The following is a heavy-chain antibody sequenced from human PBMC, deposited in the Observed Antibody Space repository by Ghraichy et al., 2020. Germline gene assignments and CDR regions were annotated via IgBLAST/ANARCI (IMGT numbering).Heavy chain of an antibody. D-gene: IGHD3-16*01. Sequence: LSLTCAASGFTFSAYWMSWVRQAPGKGLEWVANIKKDGSEKYYVDSVKGRFTISRDNAKNSVYLQMSSLRAEDTAVYYCARDKGGGWYFDLWGRGTLVTVSS. V-gene: IGHV3-7*01. CDR1: GFTFSAYW. CDR2: IKKDGSEK. CDR3: ARDKGGGWYFDL. J-gene: IGHJ2*01.